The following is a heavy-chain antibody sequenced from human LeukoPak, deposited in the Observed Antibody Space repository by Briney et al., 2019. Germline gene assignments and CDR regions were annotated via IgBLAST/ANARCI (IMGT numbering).Heavy chain of an antibody. CDR1: GGSISSYY. Sequence: SETLSLTRTVSGGSISSYYWSWIRQPPGKGLEWIGYIYYSGSTNYNPSLKSRVTISVDTSKNQFSLKLSSVTAADTAVYYCARACSSNYYYYYMDVWGKGTTVTVSS. CDR3: ARACSSNYYYYYMDV. D-gene: IGHD2-2*01. J-gene: IGHJ6*03. V-gene: IGHV4-59*01. CDR2: IYYSGST.